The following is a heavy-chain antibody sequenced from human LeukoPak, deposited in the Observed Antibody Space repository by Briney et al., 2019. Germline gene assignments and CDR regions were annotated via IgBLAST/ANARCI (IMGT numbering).Heavy chain of an antibody. D-gene: IGHD3-10*01. J-gene: IGHJ4*02. CDR1: GLXVSSNY. Sequence: PGGSLRLSCAASGLXVSSNYMTWVRQAPGRGLEWVSIIYSGGTTYYADSVKGRFTISRDNSKNTLYLQMNSLRAEDTAVYYCARLYYYVSGTYSRYFDYWGQGTLVTVSS. CDR3: ARLYYYVSGTYSRYFDY. CDR2: IYSGGTT. V-gene: IGHV3-53*01.